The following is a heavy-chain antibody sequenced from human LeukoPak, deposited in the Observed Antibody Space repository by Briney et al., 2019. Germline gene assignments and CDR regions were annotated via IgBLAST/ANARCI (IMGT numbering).Heavy chain of an antibody. Sequence: GGSLRLSCAASGFTFSSYSMNWVRQAPGKGLEGVSYISSSSSTIYYAHSVKGPFTISRGNAKNSLYLQMNSLRAEDTAVYYWARGGRGSYYSLDYWGQGTLVTVSS. CDR3: ARGGRGSYYSLDY. D-gene: IGHD1-26*01. CDR1: GFTFSSYS. CDR2: ISSSSSTI. V-gene: IGHV3-48*01. J-gene: IGHJ4*02.